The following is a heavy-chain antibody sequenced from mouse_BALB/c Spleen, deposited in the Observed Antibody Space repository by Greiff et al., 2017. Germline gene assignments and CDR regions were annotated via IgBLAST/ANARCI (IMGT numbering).Heavy chain of an antibody. Sequence: QVQLKQSGAELVRPGTSVKISCKASGYTFTNYWLGWVKQRPGHGLEWIGDIYPGGGYTNYNEKFKGKATLTADTSSSTAYMQLSSLTSEDSAVYFCARKGRYDDGGYAMDYWGQGTSVTVSS. CDR1: GYTFTNYW. CDR3: ARKGRYDDGGYAMDY. V-gene: IGHV1-63*02. CDR2: IYPGGGYT. D-gene: IGHD2-14*01. J-gene: IGHJ4*01.